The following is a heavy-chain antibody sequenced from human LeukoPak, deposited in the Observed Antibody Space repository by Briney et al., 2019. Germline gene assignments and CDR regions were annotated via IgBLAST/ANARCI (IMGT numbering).Heavy chain of an antibody. J-gene: IGHJ5*02. Sequence: SVKVSCNASGGTFSSYAISWVRQAPGQGLEWMGRIIPILGIVNYAQKFQGRVTITADKSTSTAYMELSSLRSEDTAVYYCARGWSENNWFDPWGQGTLVTVSS. CDR3: ARGWSENNWFDP. V-gene: IGHV1-69*04. CDR2: IIPILGIV. CDR1: GGTFSSYA. D-gene: IGHD2-8*01.